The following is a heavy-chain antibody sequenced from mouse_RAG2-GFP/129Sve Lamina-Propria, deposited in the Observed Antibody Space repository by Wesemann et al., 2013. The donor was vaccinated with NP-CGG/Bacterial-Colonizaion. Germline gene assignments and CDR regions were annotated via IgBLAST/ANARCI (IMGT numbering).Heavy chain of an antibody. D-gene: IGHD1-1*01. J-gene: IGHJ1*03. CDR3: TRDYGSSYGYFDV. V-gene: IGHV1-15*01. CDR1: GYTFTDYE. CDR2: IDPETGGT. Sequence: VQLQQSGPELVKPGASVTLSCKASGYTFTDYEMHWVKQTPVHGLEWIGAIDPETGGTAYNQKFKGKAILTADKSSSTAYMELRSLTSEDSAVYYCTRDYGSSYGYFDVWGTGTTVTVSS.